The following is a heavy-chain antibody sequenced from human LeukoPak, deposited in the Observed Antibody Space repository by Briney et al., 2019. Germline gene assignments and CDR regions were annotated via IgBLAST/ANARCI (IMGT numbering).Heavy chain of an antibody. D-gene: IGHD1-7*01. CDR2: IREDGSDK. CDR3: ARGQDWNYDY. V-gene: IGHV3-7*01. J-gene: IGHJ4*02. Sequence: PGGSLRLSCAASGFTFSRYWMSWVRQAPGKGLEWVANIREDGSDKYYVNSVKGRFTISRDNAKNSLYLQMNSLRAEDTAVYYCARGQDWNYDYWGQGTLVTVSS. CDR1: GFTFSRYW.